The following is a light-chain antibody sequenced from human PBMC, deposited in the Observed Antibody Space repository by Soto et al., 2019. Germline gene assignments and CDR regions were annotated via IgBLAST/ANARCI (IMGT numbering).Light chain of an antibody. Sequence: IQMTQSPSTLSASVGDRVTITCRASQSISSWLAWYQQKPGKAPNLLIYKASTLESGVPSRFSGSGSGTEFTLTVSSLQPDDFATYYCQQYDSYPLTFGGG. J-gene: IGKJ4*01. CDR2: KAS. CDR1: QSISSW. V-gene: IGKV1-5*03. CDR3: QQYDSYPLT.